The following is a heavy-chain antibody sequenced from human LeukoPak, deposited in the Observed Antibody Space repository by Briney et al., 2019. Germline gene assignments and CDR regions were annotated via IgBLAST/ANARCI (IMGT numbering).Heavy chain of an antibody. CDR3: AKDRPNYYHDNGHYYRRGGDC. Sequence: GGSLRLSCAASGFTFSIYAMSWVRQGTGKGLEWVSSTCSGGDLTFYADSVKGRFTISRDNSKNTLYLQMNSLRAEDTAVYYCAKDRPNYYHDNGHYYRRGGDCWGQGTLVTVSS. D-gene: IGHD3-22*01. V-gene: IGHV3-23*01. J-gene: IGHJ4*02. CDR2: TCSGGDLT. CDR1: GFTFSIYA.